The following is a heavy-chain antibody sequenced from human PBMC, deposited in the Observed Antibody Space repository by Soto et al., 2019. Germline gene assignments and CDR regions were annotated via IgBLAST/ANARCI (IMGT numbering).Heavy chain of an antibody. CDR2: VRGDNGHT. CDR1: GYTFTTQG. Sequence: QVQLVQSGAEVKKPGASVMVSCKASGYTFTTQGITWVRQVPGQGLEWMGWVRGDNGHTNYAQSLQGRVTMTTDTSTNTAYMELRSLRSDDTAVYYWARDLGYCRSGTCYREWFDPWGQGTLVTVSS. V-gene: IGHV1-18*01. CDR3: ARDLGYCRSGTCYREWFDP. J-gene: IGHJ5*02. D-gene: IGHD2-15*01.